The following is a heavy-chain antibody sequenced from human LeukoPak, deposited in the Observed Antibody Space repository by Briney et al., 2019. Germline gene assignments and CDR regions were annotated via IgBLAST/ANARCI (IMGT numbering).Heavy chain of an antibody. Sequence: GGSLRLSCAASGFSFNNYDMHWVRQAPGKGLEWVSGLGSGGDTYYPDSVRGRFTISKETAKNSLYLQMAGLRNDDTAVYYCVRGRRSYGFDHWGQGTQVTVSS. J-gene: IGHJ4*02. V-gene: IGHV3-13*01. CDR3: VRGRRSYGFDH. D-gene: IGHD3-16*01. CDR1: GFSFNNYD. CDR2: LGSGGDT.